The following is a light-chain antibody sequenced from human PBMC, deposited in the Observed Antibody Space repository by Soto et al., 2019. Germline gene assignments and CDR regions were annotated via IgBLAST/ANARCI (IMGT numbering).Light chain of an antibody. J-gene: IGLJ1*01. CDR2: NVN. CDR1: SSDVGNYNY. Sequence: QSVLTQPRSVSGSPGQSVTISCTGTSSDVGNYNYVSWYQQHPGKAPKLMIYNVNKRPSGVPDRFSGSKSGNTASLIISGLQAEDEADYWCCSYAGSYTYVFATGTKVTVL. V-gene: IGLV2-11*01. CDR3: CSYAGSYTYV.